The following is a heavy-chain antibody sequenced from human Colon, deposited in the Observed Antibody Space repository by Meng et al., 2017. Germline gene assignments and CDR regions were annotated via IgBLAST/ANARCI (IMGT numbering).Heavy chain of an antibody. Sequence: SETLSLTCTVSGYSISSGYYWGWIRQPPGKGLEWIGSIYHSGSTSYNPSLKSRVTMSVDTSKNQFSLKLSSVTAADTAVNYCVRESTSIYGSPPYYWGQGTLVTVSS. V-gene: IGHV4-38-2*02. J-gene: IGHJ4*02. D-gene: IGHD3-10*01. CDR1: GYSISSGYY. CDR3: VRESTSIYGSPPYY. CDR2: IYHSGST.